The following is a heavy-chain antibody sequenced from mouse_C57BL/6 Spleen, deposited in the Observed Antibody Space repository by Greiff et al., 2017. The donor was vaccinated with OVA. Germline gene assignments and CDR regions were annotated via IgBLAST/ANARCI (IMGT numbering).Heavy chain of an antibody. J-gene: IGHJ4*01. V-gene: IGHV1-76*01. CDR2: IYPGSGNT. Sequence: QVQLQQSGAELVRPGASVKLSCKASGYTFTDYYINWVKQRSGQGLEWIARIYPGSGNTYYNEKFKGKATLTAEKSSSTAYMQLSSLTSEDSAVYFCARGGNYYGSNAMDYWGQGTSVTVSS. CDR3: ARGGNYYGSNAMDY. CDR1: GYTFTDYY. D-gene: IGHD1-1*01.